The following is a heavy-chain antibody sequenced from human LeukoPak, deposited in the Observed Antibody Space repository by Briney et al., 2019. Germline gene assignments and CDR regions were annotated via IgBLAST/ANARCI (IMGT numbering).Heavy chain of an antibody. CDR1: GFTFSSYG. V-gene: IGHV3-30*02. Sequence: GGSLRLSCAASGFTFSSYGMHWVRQAPGKGLEWVANIKQDGSEKYYADSVKGRFTISRDNSKNTLYLQMNSLRAEDTAVYYCAKDRDSSSWYFDYWGQGTLVTVSS. J-gene: IGHJ4*02. CDR3: AKDRDSSSWYFDY. D-gene: IGHD6-13*01. CDR2: IKQDGSEK.